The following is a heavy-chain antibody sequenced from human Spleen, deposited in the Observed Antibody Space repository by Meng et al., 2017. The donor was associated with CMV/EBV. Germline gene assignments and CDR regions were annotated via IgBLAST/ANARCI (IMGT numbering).Heavy chain of an antibody. D-gene: IGHD1-1*01. CDR2: IKQDGSEK. Sequence: LSLTCAASGFTFSSYWMSWVRQAPGKGLEWVANIKQDGSEKYYVDSVKGRFTISRDNAKNSLYLQMNSLRAEDTAVYYCATGPRYWNDGDGTYYYYGMDVWGQGTTVTVSS. CDR1: GFTFSSYW. J-gene: IGHJ6*02. V-gene: IGHV3-7*01. CDR3: ATGPRYWNDGDGTYYYYGMDV.